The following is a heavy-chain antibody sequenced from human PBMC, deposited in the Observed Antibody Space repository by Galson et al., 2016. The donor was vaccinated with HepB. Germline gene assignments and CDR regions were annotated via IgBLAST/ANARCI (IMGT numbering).Heavy chain of an antibody. CDR3: ARLWRSWRYFDI. V-gene: IGHV4-39*01. CDR1: GGSVSSNNYY. J-gene: IGHJ4*02. CDR2: ISYSGST. Sequence: ETLSLTCTVSGGSVSSNNYYWGWIRQPPGKGLEWIGSISYSGSTYYNSSLKSRLTISVDTSKNKFSLNLNFVTAADTAVYYCARLWRSWRYFDIWGQGTLGTVSS. D-gene: IGHD6-13*01.